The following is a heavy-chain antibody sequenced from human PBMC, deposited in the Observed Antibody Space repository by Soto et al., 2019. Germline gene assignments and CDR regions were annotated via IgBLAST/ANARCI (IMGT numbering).Heavy chain of an antibody. V-gene: IGHV1-46*01. Sequence: GASVKVSCKASGYSFTTYNLHWVRQAPGQGLEWMGIINPSVGSTTYAQNFQDRVTMTRDTSTTTVYMELSSLRSEDTAVYYCARARDMDVWGQGTTVTVSS. CDR2: INPSVGST. CDR3: ARARDMDV. CDR1: GYSFTTYN. J-gene: IGHJ6*02.